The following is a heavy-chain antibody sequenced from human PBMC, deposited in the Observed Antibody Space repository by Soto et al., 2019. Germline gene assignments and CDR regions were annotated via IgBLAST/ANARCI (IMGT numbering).Heavy chain of an antibody. V-gene: IGHV4-34*01. CDR2: INHSGST. J-gene: IGHJ4*02. Sequence: QVQLQQWGAGLLKPSETLSLTCAVYGGSFSGYYWSWIRQPPGKGLEWIGEINHSGSTNYNPSLKSRVXTSRDXXKNQFSLKLSSVTAADTAVYYCARGWSGWRVWLDYWGQGTLVTVSS. CDR3: ARGWSGWRVWLDY. CDR1: GGSFSGYY. D-gene: IGHD6-19*01.